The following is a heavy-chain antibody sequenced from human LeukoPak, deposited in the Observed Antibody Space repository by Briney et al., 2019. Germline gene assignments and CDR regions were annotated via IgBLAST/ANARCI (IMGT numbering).Heavy chain of an antibody. D-gene: IGHD3-22*01. V-gene: IGHV3-23*01. Sequence: GGSLRLSCAASGFTFSSYAMRWVRQAPGKGLEWVSAISGSGGSTYYADSVKGRFTISRDNSKNTLYLQMNSLRAEDTAVYYCAKAKYYYDSSGYNYWGQGTLVTVSS. CDR2: ISGSGGST. CDR1: GFTFSSYA. J-gene: IGHJ4*02. CDR3: AKAKYYYDSSGYNY.